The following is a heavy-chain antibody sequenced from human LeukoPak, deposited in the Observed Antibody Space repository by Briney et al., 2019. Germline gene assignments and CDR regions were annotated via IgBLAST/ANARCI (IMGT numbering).Heavy chain of an antibody. J-gene: IGHJ6*02. CDR3: ARSTMVRGGGQKYYYYGMDV. CDR2: IYYSGST. CDR1: GGSISSGDYY. V-gene: IGHV4-30-4*01. Sequence: SETLSLTCTVSGGSISSGDYYWSWIRQPPGKGLEWIGYIYYSGSTYYNPCLKSRVTISVDTSKMQFSLKLSSVTAADTAVYYCARSTMVRGGGQKYYYYGMDVWGQGTTVTVAS. D-gene: IGHD3-10*01.